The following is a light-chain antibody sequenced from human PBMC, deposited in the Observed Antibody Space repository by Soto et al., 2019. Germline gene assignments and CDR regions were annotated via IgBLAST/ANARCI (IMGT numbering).Light chain of an antibody. J-gene: IGKJ1*01. CDR1: QDISTW. CDR3: QQANSFPWT. CDR2: SAS. Sequence: DIQMTQSPSSVSASVGDRVTITCRASQDISTWLAWYQQKPGKAPKLLIYSASSLQTGVPSTFSGRGSGTDFTLTISSLQPGDFATYYCQQANSFPWTFGHGTKVEIK. V-gene: IGKV1-12*01.